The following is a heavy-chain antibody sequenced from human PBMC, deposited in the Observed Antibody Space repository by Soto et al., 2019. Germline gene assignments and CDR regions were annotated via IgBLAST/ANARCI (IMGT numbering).Heavy chain of an antibody. Sequence: SVKVSCKASGCTFSSYAISWVRQAPGQGLEWMGGIIPIFGTANYAQKFQGRVTITADKSTSTAYMELSSLRSEDTAVYYCATGLELSPHPYYYYYGMDVWGKGLTFTVSS. CDR2: IIPIFGTA. V-gene: IGHV1-69*06. J-gene: IGHJ6*04. D-gene: IGHD3-3*01. CDR1: GCTFSSYA. CDR3: ATGLELSPHPYYYYYGMDV.